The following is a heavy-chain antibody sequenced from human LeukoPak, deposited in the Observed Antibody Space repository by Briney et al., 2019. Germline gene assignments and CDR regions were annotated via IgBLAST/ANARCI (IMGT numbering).Heavy chain of an antibody. CDR3: ARVNAQLIVGATYWFDP. CDR1: GGSISSYY. D-gene: IGHD1-26*01. Sequence: SETLSLTCTVSGGSISSYYWSWIRQPPGKGLEWIGYTYYSGSTNYNPSLKSRVTISVDTSKNQFSLKLSSVTAADTAVYYCARVNAQLIVGATYWFDPWGQGTLVTVSS. V-gene: IGHV4-59*01. CDR2: TYYSGST. J-gene: IGHJ5*02.